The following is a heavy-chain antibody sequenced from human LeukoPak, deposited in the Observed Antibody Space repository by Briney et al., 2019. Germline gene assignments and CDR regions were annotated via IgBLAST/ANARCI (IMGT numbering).Heavy chain of an antibody. D-gene: IGHD3-22*01. CDR1: GFTFSDYY. CDR3: ARSHYYDSSGYYEEAAFDI. Sequence: GGSLRLSCAASGFTFSDYYMSWIRQAPGKGLEWVSYISSSGSTIYYADSVKGRFTISRDNAKNSLYLQMNSLRAEDTAVYYCARSHYYDSSGYYEEAAFDIWGQGTMVTVSS. CDR2: ISSSGSTI. V-gene: IGHV3-11*01. J-gene: IGHJ3*02.